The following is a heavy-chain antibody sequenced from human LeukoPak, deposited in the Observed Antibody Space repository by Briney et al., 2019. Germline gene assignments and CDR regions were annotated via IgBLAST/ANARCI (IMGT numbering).Heavy chain of an antibody. CDR1: GYTFTGYY. Sequence: ASVKVSCKASGYTFTGYYMHWVRQAPGQGLEGMGRINPNSGGTNYAQKFQGRVTMTRDTSISTAYMELSRLRSDDTAVYYCASELSTSLYYFDYGGQGTLVTVS. D-gene: IGHD2-2*01. J-gene: IGHJ4*02. CDR3: ASELSTSLYYFDY. CDR2: INPNSGGT. V-gene: IGHV1-2*06.